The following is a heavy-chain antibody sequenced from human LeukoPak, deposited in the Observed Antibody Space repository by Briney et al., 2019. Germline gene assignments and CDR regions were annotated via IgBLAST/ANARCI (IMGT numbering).Heavy chain of an antibody. D-gene: IGHD1-1*01. J-gene: IGHJ3*02. CDR3: ARGQSTII. CDR2: IYYSGNT. Sequence: SETLSLTCTVSGGSISSSSYYWGWIRQPPGKGLEWIGSIYYSGNTYYNPSLKSRVTISVDTSKNQFSLKLSSVTAADTAVYYCARGQSTIIWGQGTMVTVSS. V-gene: IGHV4-39*07. CDR1: GGSISSSSYY.